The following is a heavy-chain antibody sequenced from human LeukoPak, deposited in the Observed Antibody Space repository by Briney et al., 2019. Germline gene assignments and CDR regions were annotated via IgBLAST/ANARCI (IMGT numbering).Heavy chain of an antibody. J-gene: IGHJ4*02. D-gene: IGHD3-16*02. V-gene: IGHV3-7*01. Sequence: PGGSLRLSCAASGFTFSSYWMSWVSQAPGKGLEWVANIKQDGSEKYYVDSVKGRFTISRDNAKNSLYLQMNSLRAEDTAVYYCARGSLSDYVWGSYRGGPGNFDYWGQGTLVTVSS. CDR3: ARGSLSDYVWGSYRGGPGNFDY. CDR1: GFTFSSYW. CDR2: IKQDGSEK.